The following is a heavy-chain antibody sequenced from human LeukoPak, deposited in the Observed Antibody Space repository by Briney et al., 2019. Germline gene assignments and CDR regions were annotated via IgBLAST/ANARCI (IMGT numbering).Heavy chain of an antibody. J-gene: IGHJ4*02. V-gene: IGHV3-30*03. CDR1: GFTFSNYG. D-gene: IGHD5-18*01. Sequence: GGSLRLSCAASGFTFSNYGMHWVRQAPGKGLEWVAVISSDGSNKYYADSVKGRFTISRDNSKNTLYLRMNSLRAEDTALYYCVMELRGYSYGGYWGQGALVTVSS. CDR2: ISSDGSNK. CDR3: VMELRGYSYGGY.